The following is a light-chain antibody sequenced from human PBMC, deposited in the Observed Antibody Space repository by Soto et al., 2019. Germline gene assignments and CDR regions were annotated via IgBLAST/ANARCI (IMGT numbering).Light chain of an antibody. V-gene: IGLV3-21*04. CDR3: QVWDSSSDHVV. CDR2: YDS. CDR1: NIGSKS. J-gene: IGLJ2*01. Sequence: SYELTQPPSVSVAPGKTARITCGGNNIGSKSVHGYQQKPGQAPVLVIYYDSDRPSGIPARFSGSNSGNTATLTISRVEAGDEADYYCQVWDSSSDHVVFGGGTKLTVL.